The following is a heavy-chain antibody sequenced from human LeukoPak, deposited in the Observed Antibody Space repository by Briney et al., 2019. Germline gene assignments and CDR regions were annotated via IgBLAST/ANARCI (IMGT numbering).Heavy chain of an antibody. V-gene: IGHV3-23*01. CDR1: GFTFSNNG. D-gene: IGHD3-10*01. J-gene: IGHJ5*02. CDR3: LTYGSGST. Sequence: GRSLTLSCSASGFTFSNNGITSVRHPPGKGRKWGSAIVGSGYTYNADSVKGRLSISRDSSKNTVYLQMNTLRAEDTAVYYRLTYGSGSTWGQGTLVTVSS. CDR2: IVGSGYT.